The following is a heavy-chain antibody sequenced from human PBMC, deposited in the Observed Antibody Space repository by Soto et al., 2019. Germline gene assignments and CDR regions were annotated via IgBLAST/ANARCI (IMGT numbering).Heavy chain of an antibody. J-gene: IGHJ4*02. V-gene: IGHV3-21*01. D-gene: IGHD6-13*01. Sequence: PGGSLRLSCAASGFTFSSYIMNWVRQAPGKGLEWVSSISSSSSYIYYADSVKGRFTISRDNAKNSLYLQMNSLRAEDTAVYYCARSDSSSWPENPFLEYWVQGNLVXV. CDR2: ISSSSSYI. CDR1: GFTFSSYI. CDR3: ARSDSSSWPENPFLEY.